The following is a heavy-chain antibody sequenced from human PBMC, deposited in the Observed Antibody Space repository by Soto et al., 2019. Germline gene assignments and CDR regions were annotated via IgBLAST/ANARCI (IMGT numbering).Heavy chain of an antibody. D-gene: IGHD6-13*01. CDR3: AKGGVSSSWYNGFDP. J-gene: IGHJ5*02. Sequence: EVQLVESGGGLVQPGRSLRLSCAASGFTFDDYAMHWVRQAPGKGLEWVSGISWNSGSIGYADSVKGRFTISRDNAKNSLYLQMNSLRAEDTALYYCAKGGVSSSWYNGFDPWGQGTLVTVSS. CDR2: ISWNSGSI. CDR1: GFTFDDYA. V-gene: IGHV3-9*01.